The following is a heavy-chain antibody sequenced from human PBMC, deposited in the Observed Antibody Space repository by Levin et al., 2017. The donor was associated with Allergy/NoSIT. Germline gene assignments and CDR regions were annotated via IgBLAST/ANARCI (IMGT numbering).Heavy chain of an antibody. CDR2: IKYDGNNE. D-gene: IGHD4-17*01. J-gene: IGHJ2*01. CDR1: GFTFSSYG. CDR3: AKDDGFWYLDL. V-gene: IGHV3-30*18. Sequence: GGSLRLSCAASGFTFSSYGMHWVRQAPGKGLEWVAAIKYDGNNEYYADSVKGRFTISRDNSKNTLYLQMNSLRAEDTALYFCAKDDGFWYLDLWGRGTLVTVSS.